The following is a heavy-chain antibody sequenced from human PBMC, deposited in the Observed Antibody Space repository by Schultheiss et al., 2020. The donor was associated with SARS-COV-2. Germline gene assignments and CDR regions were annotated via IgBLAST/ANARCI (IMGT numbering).Heavy chain of an antibody. D-gene: IGHD2-15*01. CDR3: TTDRFLGSGGD. Sequence: ASVKVSCKASGYTFTSYGISWVRQAPGQGLEWMGWISAYNGNTNYAQKFQGRVTMTEDTSTDTAYMELSSLKSEDTAVYSCTTDRFLGSGGDWGQGTLVTVSS. V-gene: IGHV1-18*01. CDR2: ISAYNGNT. CDR1: GYTFTSYG. J-gene: IGHJ4*02.